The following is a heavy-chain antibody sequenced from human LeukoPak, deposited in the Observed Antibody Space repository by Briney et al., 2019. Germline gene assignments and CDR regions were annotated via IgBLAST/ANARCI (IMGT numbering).Heavy chain of an antibody. V-gene: IGHV1-2*02. CDR1: GYSFTVYY. Sequence: GASVKVSCKASGYSFTVYYMHWVRQVPGQGLEWMGWINPSSGGTKFAQKFQGRVTMTRDTSISTAYMELSRLRSDDTAGYYCARDDPLDKISSGWGPWGQGTLVTVSS. D-gene: IGHD6-19*01. J-gene: IGHJ5*02. CDR3: ARDDPLDKISSGWGP. CDR2: INPSSGGT.